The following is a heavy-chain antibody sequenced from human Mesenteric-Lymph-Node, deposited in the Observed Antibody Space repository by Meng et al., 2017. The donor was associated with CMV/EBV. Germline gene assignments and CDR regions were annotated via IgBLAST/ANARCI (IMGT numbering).Heavy chain of an antibody. Sequence: GGSLRLSCAASGFTFSGYWMNWVRQAPGKGLEWVANIKQDGSEKYYVDSVKGRFTISRDNAKNSLYLQMNSLRAEDTAVYYCARDLGFWNFDIWGQGTMVTVSS. D-gene: IGHD3-3*01. CDR2: IKQDGSEK. CDR1: GFTFSGYW. CDR3: ARDLGFWNFDI. J-gene: IGHJ3*02. V-gene: IGHV3-7*01.